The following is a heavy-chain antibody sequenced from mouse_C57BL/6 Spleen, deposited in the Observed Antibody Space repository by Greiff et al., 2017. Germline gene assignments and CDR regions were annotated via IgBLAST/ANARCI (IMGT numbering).Heavy chain of an antibody. D-gene: IGHD1-1*01. CDR1: GYTFTDHT. V-gene: IGHV1-78*01. CDR3: ARVGYYGRGYFDV. J-gene: IGHJ1*03. CDR2: IYPRDGST. Sequence: VKLMESDAELVKPGASVKISCKVSGYTFTDHTIHWMKQRPEQGLEWIGYIYPRDGSTKYNEKFKGKATLTADKSSSTAYMQLNSLTSEDSAVYFCARVGYYGRGYFDVWGTGTTVTVSS.